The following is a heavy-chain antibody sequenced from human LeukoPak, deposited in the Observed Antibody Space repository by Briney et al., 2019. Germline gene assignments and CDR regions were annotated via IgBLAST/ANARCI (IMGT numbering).Heavy chain of an antibody. J-gene: IGHJ5*02. CDR3: ARGVRHCSSTSCLHGGWFDP. CDR2: IYYSGST. Sequence: SETLSLTCTVSGGSISSSSYYWGWIRQPPGKGLEWIGSIYYSGSTYYNPSLKSRVTISVDTSKNQFSLKLSSVTAADTAVYYCARGVRHCSSTSCLHGGWFDPWGQGTLVTVSS. V-gene: IGHV4-39*07. CDR1: GGSISSSSYY. D-gene: IGHD2-2*01.